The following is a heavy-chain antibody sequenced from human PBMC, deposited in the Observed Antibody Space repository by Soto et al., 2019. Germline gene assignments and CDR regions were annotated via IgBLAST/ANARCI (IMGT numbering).Heavy chain of an antibody. J-gene: IGHJ6*02. V-gene: IGHV3-23*01. D-gene: IGHD4-17*01. CDR3: SKPSGALYYFYYGKDG. CDR2: ITDTGGDA. Sequence: EVQLLESGGDLIQPGGSLRLSCVASGITFGGRAMSWVRQAPGEGLEWVSTITDTGGDAKYADSVRGRFTISRDNSKKTLYLQMSSLRADDSAVYYLSKPSGALYYFYYGKDGWGQGTTVTVSS. CDR1: GITFGGRA.